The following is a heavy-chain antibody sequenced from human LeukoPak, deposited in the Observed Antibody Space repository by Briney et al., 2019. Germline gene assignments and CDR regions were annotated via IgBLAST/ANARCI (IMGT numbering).Heavy chain of an antibody. CDR1: GYTFTSYG. J-gene: IGHJ4*02. CDR3: ARDLSHNWNYVGGDY. V-gene: IGHV1-18*01. D-gene: IGHD1-7*01. CDR2: ISAYNGNT. Sequence: ASVKVSCKASGYTFTSYGISWVRQAPGQGLEWMGWISAYNGNTNYAQKLQGRVTMTTDTSTSTAYMELRSLRSDDTAVYYCARDLSHNWNYVGGDYWGQETLVTVSS.